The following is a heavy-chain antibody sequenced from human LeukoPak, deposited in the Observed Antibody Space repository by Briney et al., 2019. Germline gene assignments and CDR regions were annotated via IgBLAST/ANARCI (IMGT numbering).Heavy chain of an antibody. D-gene: IGHD3-10*01. J-gene: IGHJ4*02. V-gene: IGHV3-53*01. CDR2: IYSGGST. Sequence: GGSLRLSCAASGFTVSSNYMSWVRQAPGKGLEWVSVIYSGGSTYYADSVKGRFTISRDNSKNTLYLQMNSLRAEDTAVYYCARSGSYYGSGSYYSDYWGQGTQVTVSS. CDR3: ARSGSYYGSGSYYSDY. CDR1: GFTVSSNY.